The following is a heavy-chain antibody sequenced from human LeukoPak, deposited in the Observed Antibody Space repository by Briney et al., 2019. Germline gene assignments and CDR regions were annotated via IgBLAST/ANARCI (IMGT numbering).Heavy chain of an antibody. CDR1: GYTFSRYW. V-gene: IGHV3-74*01. CDR3: TTDTFGARDS. CDR2: INEDGSST. D-gene: IGHD3-10*01. J-gene: IGHJ4*02. Sequence: PGGSLRLSCAASGYTFSRYWMHWFRQGPGKGLVWVSRINEDGSSTSYAESVGGRFTISRDNAKNTLYLQMNSLRAEDAAVYYCTTDTFGARDSWGQGTLVTVSS.